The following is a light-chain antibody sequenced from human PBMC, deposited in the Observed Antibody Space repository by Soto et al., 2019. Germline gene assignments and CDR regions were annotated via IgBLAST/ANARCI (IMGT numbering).Light chain of an antibody. CDR2: DAS. CDR3: QHRANWPLT. J-gene: IGKJ4*01. CDR1: QSVSSY. Sequence: EIVLTQSPATQSLSPGDRATLSCRASQSVSSYLAWYQQRPGQAPRLLIYDASNRATGVPVRFSGSGSGTDFTLTISSLEPEDFAVYYCQHRANWPLTFGGGTKLEVK. V-gene: IGKV3-11*01.